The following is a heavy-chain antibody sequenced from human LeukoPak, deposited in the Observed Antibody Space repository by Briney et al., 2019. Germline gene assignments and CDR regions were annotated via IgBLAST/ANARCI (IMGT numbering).Heavy chain of an antibody. CDR1: GGSFSGYY. CDR2: INHSGST. CDR3: ARCGYYYDSSGYYLRYYYYYMDV. Sequence: SETLSLTCAVYGGSFSGYYWSWIRQPPGKGLEWIGEINHSGSTNYNPSLKSRVTISVDTSKNQFSLKLSSVTAADTAVYYCARCGYYYDSSGYYLRYYYYYMDVWGKGTTVTVSS. J-gene: IGHJ6*03. V-gene: IGHV4-34*01. D-gene: IGHD3-22*01.